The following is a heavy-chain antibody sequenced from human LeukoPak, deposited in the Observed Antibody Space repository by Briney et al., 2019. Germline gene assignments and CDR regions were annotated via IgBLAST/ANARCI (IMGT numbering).Heavy chain of an antibody. CDR1: GYTFTGYY. V-gene: IGHV1-2*02. D-gene: IGHD4-17*01. CDR3: ARDFYGDHYFDY. Sequence: ASVKVSCKASGYTFTGYYMHWVRQAPGQGLEWMGWINPNSGGTNYAQKVQGRVTMTRDTSISTAYMELSRLRSDDTAVYYCARDFYGDHYFDYWGQGTLVTVSS. J-gene: IGHJ4*02. CDR2: INPNSGGT.